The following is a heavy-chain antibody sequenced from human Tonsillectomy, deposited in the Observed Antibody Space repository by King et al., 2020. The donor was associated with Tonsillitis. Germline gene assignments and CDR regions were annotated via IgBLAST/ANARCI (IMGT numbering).Heavy chain of an antibody. Sequence: VQLQESGPGLVKPSQTLSLTCTVSGGSISSGGYYWSWIRQPAGKGLEWIGRIYTSGSTNSNPSLKSRVTISVDTSKNQFSLKLSSVTAADTAVYYCARECGGDCYSHDAFDIWGQGTMVTVSS. V-gene: IGHV4-61*02. CDR2: IYTSGST. CDR3: ARECGGDCYSHDAFDI. J-gene: IGHJ3*02. CDR1: GGSISSGGYY. D-gene: IGHD2-21*02.